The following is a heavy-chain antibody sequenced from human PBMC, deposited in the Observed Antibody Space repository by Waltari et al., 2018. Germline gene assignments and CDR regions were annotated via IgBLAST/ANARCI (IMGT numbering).Heavy chain of an antibody. D-gene: IGHD3-3*01. V-gene: IGHV4-4*07. Sequence: QVQLQESGPGVVRSSETLSFTCTVSGGSINHYYWSWIRQPAGKGLEWIGRIYSSGGTNYNASLKSRVTMSVDTSKNQFSLNLDSVTAADTAVYYCTRERYYDFRNRWFDPWGQGTLVTVSS. J-gene: IGHJ5*02. CDR3: TRERYYDFRNRWFDP. CDR2: IYSSGGT. CDR1: GGSINHYY.